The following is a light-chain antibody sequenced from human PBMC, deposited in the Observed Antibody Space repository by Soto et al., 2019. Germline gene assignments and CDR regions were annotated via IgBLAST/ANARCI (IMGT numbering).Light chain of an antibody. CDR1: SGHSSYA. V-gene: IGLV4-69*01. CDR3: QTWGTGVI. Sequence: QLVLTQSPSASASLGASVKLTCTLSSGHSSYAIAWHQQQPEKGPRYLMKLNSDGSHSKGDGIPDRFSGSSSGAERYLTIASLQSEDEADYYCQTWGTGVIFGGGTQLTGL. CDR2: LNSDGSH. J-gene: IGLJ2*01.